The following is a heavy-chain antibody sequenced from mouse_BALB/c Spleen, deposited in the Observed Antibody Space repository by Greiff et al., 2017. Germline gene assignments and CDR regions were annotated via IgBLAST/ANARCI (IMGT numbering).Heavy chain of an antibody. D-gene: IGHD2-1*01. CDR1: GFSLTGYG. Sequence: QVQLNESGPGLVAPSQSLSITCTVSGFSLTGYGVNWVRQPPGKGLEWLGMIWGDGSTDYNSALKSRLSISKDNSKSQVFLKMNSLQTDDTARYYCAREYYGNFHAMDYWGQGTSVTVSS. CDR3: AREYYGNFHAMDY. CDR2: IWGDGST. J-gene: IGHJ4*01. V-gene: IGHV2-6-7*01.